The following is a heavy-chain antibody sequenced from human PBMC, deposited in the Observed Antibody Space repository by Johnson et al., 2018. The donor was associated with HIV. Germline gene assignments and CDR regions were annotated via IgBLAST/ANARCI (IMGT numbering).Heavy chain of an antibody. CDR2: LSGSGGRP. CDR3: ARDRLWFGESDAFDI. Sequence: VQLVESGGGLVQPGGSLRLSCAASGFTFSSYAMSWVRQAPGKGLEWVSALSGSGGRPYYAASVQGRFTLSRDNSKNSLYLQMNSLRAEDTAVYYCARDRLWFGESDAFDIWGQGTMVTVSS. CDR1: GFTFSSYA. J-gene: IGHJ3*02. D-gene: IGHD3-10*01. V-gene: IGHV3-23*04.